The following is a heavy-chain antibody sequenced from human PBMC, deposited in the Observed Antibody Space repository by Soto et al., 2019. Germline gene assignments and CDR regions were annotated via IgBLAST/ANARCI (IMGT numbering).Heavy chain of an antibody. J-gene: IGHJ3*02. CDR1: GSTFTISD. Sequence: PGRGSSGAPGSTFTISDINRSSRTPGPELEWMGWMNPNSGNTGYAQKFQGRVTMTRNTSISTAYMELSSLRSEDTAVYYCARGQGRRGIQLWLRSRSFDIWGHGTMVTVSS. CDR2: MNPNSGNT. V-gene: IGHV1-8*01. D-gene: IGHD5-18*01. CDR3: ARGQGRRGIQLWLRSRSFDI.